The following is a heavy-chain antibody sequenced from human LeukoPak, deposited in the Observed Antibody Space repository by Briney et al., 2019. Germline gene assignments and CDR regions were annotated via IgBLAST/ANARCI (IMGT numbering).Heavy chain of an antibody. J-gene: IGHJ6*03. D-gene: IGHD3-10*01. CDR3: ASGEFRNYYYMDV. V-gene: IGHV4-39*07. CDR2: IYYSGST. Sequence: PSETLSLTCTVSGGSISSSSYYWGWIRQPPGKGLEWIGSIYYSGSTYYNPSLKSRVTISVDTSKNQFSLKLSSVTAADTAVYYCASGEFRNYYYMDVWGKGTTVTISS. CDR1: GGSISSSSYY.